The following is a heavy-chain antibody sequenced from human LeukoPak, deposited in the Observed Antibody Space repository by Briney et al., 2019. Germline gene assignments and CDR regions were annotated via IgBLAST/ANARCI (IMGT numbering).Heavy chain of an antibody. CDR2: INHSGST. CDR1: IGSFSGYY. CDR3: ARGDSYYYDSSDDPPPGMDV. Sequence: SETLSLTCAVYIGSFSGYYWSWLRQPPGKGLEWIGEINHSGSTNYNPSLKSRVTISVDTSKNQFSLKLSSVTAADTAVYYCARGDSYYYDSSDDPPPGMDVWGQGTTVTVSS. D-gene: IGHD3-22*01. V-gene: IGHV4-34*01. J-gene: IGHJ6*02.